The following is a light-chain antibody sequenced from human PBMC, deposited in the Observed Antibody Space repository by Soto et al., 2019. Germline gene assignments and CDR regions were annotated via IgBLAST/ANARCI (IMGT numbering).Light chain of an antibody. CDR2: DDS. V-gene: IGLV3-21*02. CDR1: NIGSKS. CDR3: QVWESSSDHWV. J-gene: IGLJ3*02. Sequence: SYELTQPPSVSVAPGQTARITCGGNNIGSKSVHWYQHKPGQAPVLVVYDDSDRPSGVPERFSGSNSGNTATLTISRGEAGDEADYYCQVWESSSDHWVFGGGTKVTVL.